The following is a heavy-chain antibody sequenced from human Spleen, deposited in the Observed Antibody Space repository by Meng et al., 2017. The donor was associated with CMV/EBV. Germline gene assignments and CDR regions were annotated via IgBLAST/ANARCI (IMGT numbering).Heavy chain of an antibody. CDR2: INHVGST. V-gene: IGHV4-34*01. D-gene: IGHD2-15*01. CDR1: GGSFSGYF. Sequence: SETLSLTCGIYGGSFSGYFWSWIRQSPGKGLQWIGEINHVGSTNYSPSLESRVTISVDTSKNQFSLNLNSVTAADTAVYYCARVPCGGGSCYYFDPWGQGTLVTVSS. J-gene: IGHJ5*02. CDR3: ARVPCGGGSCYYFDP.